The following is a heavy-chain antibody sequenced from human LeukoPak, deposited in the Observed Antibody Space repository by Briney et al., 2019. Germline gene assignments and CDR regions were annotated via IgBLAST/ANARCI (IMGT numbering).Heavy chain of an antibody. Sequence: YPSETLSLICTVSGGSISSSGYYWGWIRQPPGKGLEWIGSFSYPGSTYYNSSLKSRLTVSVDTSRTQLSLKLTSVTAADTAVYYCARHNHGMDVWGQGTTVTVSS. CDR1: GGSISSSGYY. CDR2: FSYPGST. CDR3: ARHNHGMDV. J-gene: IGHJ6*02. V-gene: IGHV4-39*01.